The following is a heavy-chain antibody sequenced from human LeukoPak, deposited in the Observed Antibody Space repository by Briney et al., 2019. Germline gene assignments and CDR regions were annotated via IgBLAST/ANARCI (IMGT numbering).Heavy chain of an antibody. CDR1: GGSISSGDYY. J-gene: IGHJ6*02. CDR3: AREGSGYCSSTSCPYYGMDV. CDR2: IYYSGST. Sequence: SETLSLTCTVSGGSISSGDYYWSWIRQPPGKGLEWIGYIYYSGSTYYNPSLKSRVTISVDTSKNQFSLKLSSVTAADTAVCYCAREGSGYCSSTSCPYYGMDVWGQGTTVTVSS. V-gene: IGHV4-30-4*01. D-gene: IGHD2-2*01.